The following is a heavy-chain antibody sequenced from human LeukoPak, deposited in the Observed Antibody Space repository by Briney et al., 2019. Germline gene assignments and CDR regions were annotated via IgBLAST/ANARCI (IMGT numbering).Heavy chain of an antibody. Sequence: SQTLSLTCTVSGSSISRGGYYWPWIRKHPGRGLEWIGYIYYSGTTYYNPSLKSRVTISRDTSKNQFSLKLSSVTAADTAVYYCAREVVPGDPGYFQHWGQGTMVTVSS. CDR1: GSSISRGGYY. J-gene: IGHJ1*01. D-gene: IGHD2-2*01. CDR3: AREVVPGDPGYFQH. CDR2: IYYSGTT. V-gene: IGHV4-30-4*08.